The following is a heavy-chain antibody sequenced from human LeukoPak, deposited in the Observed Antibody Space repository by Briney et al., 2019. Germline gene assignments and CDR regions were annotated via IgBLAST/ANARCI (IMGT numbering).Heavy chain of an antibody. CDR2: ISSNGGST. CDR3: VKVRKYGDYLDY. CDR1: GFTFSAYT. V-gene: IGHV3-64D*09. J-gene: IGHJ4*02. D-gene: IGHD4-17*01. Sequence: GGSLRLSCVASGFTFSAYTMNWVRQAPGKGLEYVSAISSNGGSTYYADSVKGRFTISRDNSKNTLYLQMSSLRAEDTAVYYCVKVRKYGDYLDYWGQGTLVTVSS.